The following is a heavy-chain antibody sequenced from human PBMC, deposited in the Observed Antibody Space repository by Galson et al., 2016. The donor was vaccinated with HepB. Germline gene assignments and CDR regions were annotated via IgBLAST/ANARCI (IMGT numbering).Heavy chain of an antibody. CDR3: ATYSSSSRHDDAFDI. CDR1: GFTMSDYF. J-gene: IGHJ3*02. CDR2: IGTSGSTA. D-gene: IGHD6-6*01. V-gene: IGHV3-11*01. Sequence: SLRLSCAASGFTMSDYFMSWIRQTPGKGLEWITCIGTSGSTAYYADSVKGRFTISRDSANDSLFLQMNSLRAEDTAVYYCATYSSSSRHDDAFDIWGQGTMVTVSS.